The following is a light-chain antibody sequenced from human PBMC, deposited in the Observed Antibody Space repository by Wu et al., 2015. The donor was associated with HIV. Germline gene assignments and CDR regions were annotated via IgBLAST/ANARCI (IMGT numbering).Light chain of an antibody. J-gene: IGKJ1*01. CDR3: QQHDNWPPWT. CDR2: GAS. Sequence: EIVMTQSPATLTVSPGEGATLSCRASQSVNSDLAWYQQKPGQAPRLLIYGASTRATGTPARFSGSGSGTEFTLTISSLQSEDFAVYYCQQHDNWPPWTFGQGTKVEIK. V-gene: IGKV3D-15*01. CDR1: QSVNSD.